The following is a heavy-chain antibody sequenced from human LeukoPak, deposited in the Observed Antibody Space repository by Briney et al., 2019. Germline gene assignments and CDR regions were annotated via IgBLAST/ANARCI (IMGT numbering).Heavy chain of an antibody. Sequence: GESLKISCKGSGYSFITYWISWVRQMPGKGLERMGRIDPTDSYTDYSPSFQGHVTLSVDKSIRTAYLQWSSLKASDTAMYYCARHGPPVRGVVTDFDYWGQGILVTVSS. V-gene: IGHV5-10-1*01. D-gene: IGHD3-10*01. CDR3: ARHGPPVRGVVTDFDY. CDR2: IDPTDSYT. J-gene: IGHJ4*02. CDR1: GYSFITYW.